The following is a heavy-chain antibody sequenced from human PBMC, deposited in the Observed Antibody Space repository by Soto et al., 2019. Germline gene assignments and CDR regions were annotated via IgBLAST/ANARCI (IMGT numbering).Heavy chain of an antibody. V-gene: IGHV4-39*02. D-gene: IGHD2-2*01. J-gene: IGHJ5*02. CDR1: GGPIRSSGSH. CDR3: ARDVVPAAMIEISYFDT. CDR2: ISHTGST. Sequence: SETLSLTCTVSGGPIRSSGSHWGWIRQPPGKGLEWIGSISHTGSTNRNPSLKSRVTISVDTSKNQFSLRLTSVTAADTAVYYCARDVVPAAMIEISYFDTWGQGTLVTVSS.